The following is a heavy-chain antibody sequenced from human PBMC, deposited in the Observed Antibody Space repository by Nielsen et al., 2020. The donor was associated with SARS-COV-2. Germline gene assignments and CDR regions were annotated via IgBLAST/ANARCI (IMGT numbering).Heavy chain of an antibody. J-gene: IGHJ6*02. D-gene: IGHD5-24*01. V-gene: IGHV3-53*01. CDR2: LHSGGAT. Sequence: GGSLRLSCAASGFTVNTNYISWVRQAPGKGLEWVSVLHSGGATYYTDSVKGRFTISRDNSENTVYLQMHSLRADDTAVYYCARSIGTGNNFFSPAGGYYGFDVWGQGTTVTVSS. CDR3: ARSIGTGNNFFSPAGGYYGFDV. CDR1: GFTVNTNY.